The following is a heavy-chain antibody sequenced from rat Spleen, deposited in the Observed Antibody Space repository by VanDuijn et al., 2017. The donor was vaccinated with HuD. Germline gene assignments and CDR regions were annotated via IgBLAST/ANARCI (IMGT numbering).Heavy chain of an antibody. CDR2: ISYDSSST. J-gene: IGHJ3*01. V-gene: IGHV5-29*01. D-gene: IGHD4-2*01. CDR3: ANWNGGFAY. Sequence: EVQLVESDGGLVQPGRSLKLSCAASGFTFSDYYMAWVRQAPTKGLEWVATISYDSSSTYYRDSVKGRFTISRDNAKSTLYLQMDSLRSEDTATYYCANWNGGFAYWGQGTLVTVSS. CDR1: GFTFSDYY.